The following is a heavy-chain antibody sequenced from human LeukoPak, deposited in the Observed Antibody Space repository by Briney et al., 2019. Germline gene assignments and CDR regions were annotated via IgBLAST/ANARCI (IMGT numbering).Heavy chain of an antibody. Sequence: SETLSLTCAVYGGSFSGYYWSWIRQPPGKGLEWIGEINHSGSTNYNPSLKSRVTISVDTSKNQFSLKLSSVTAADTAVYYCARGGLAVAGTLDYWGQGTLVTVSS. CDR3: ARGGLAVAGTLDY. CDR1: GGSFSGYY. J-gene: IGHJ4*02. D-gene: IGHD6-19*01. CDR2: INHSGST. V-gene: IGHV4-34*01.